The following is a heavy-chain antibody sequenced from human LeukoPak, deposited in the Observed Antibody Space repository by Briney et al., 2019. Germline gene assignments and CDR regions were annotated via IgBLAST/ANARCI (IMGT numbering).Heavy chain of an antibody. V-gene: IGHV1-2*02. Sequence: ASVKVSCKASGYTFTGYYMHWVRHAPGQGLEWMGWINPNSGGTNYAQKFQGRGTMTRDTSISTAYMELSRLRSDDTAVYYCAKAPFCSGGSCYKTFDYWGQGTLVTVSS. CDR1: GYTFTGYY. D-gene: IGHD2-15*01. CDR3: AKAPFCSGGSCYKTFDY. J-gene: IGHJ4*02. CDR2: INPNSGGT.